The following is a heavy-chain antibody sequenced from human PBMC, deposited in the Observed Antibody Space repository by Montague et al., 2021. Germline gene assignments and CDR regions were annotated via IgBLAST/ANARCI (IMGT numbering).Heavy chain of an antibody. CDR2: IGGSGDDT. D-gene: IGHD3-10*01. CDR1: TSTFRTYV. V-gene: IGHV3-23*01. CDR3: ATRGTIVRGVISPQYFDY. Sequence: SLRLSCAVSTSTFRTYVMSWVRQAPGTGLEWLSSIGGSGDDTHYADSVKGRFTISRDISRKTLYLQMDSLTAEDTAVYFRATRGTIVRGVISPQYFDYWGQGTQVTISS. J-gene: IGHJ4*02.